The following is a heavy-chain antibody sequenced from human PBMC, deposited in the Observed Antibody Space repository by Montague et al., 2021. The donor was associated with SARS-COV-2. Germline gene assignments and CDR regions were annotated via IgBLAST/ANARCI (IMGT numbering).Heavy chain of an antibody. CDR3: ARLPLVSSWSRAAGYYYYGMNV. V-gene: IGHV4-39*01. D-gene: IGHD6-13*01. Sequence: SETLSLTCTVAGGSISRSTSAWAWIREPPGKGLEWIGSISYTGSTYYNPSLKIRITISVYTSRNQFSLRLISVTAADTSAYYCARLPLVSSWSRAAGYYYYGMNVWGQGTTVTVSS. CDR1: GGSISRSTSA. J-gene: IGHJ6*02. CDR2: ISYTGST.